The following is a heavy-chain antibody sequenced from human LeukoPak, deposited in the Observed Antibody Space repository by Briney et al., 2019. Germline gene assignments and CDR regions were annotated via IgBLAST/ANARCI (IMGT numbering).Heavy chain of an antibody. CDR3: ARAPRGTMAPIQLWPSDKYYFDY. D-gene: IGHD5-18*01. CDR1: GYTFTGYY. J-gene: IGHJ4*02. V-gene: IGHV1-2*06. CDR2: INPNSGGT. Sequence: ASVKVSCKASGYTFTGYYMHWVRQAPGQGLEWMGRINPNSGGTNYAQKFQGRVTMTRDTSISTAYMELSRLRSDDTAVYYCARAPRGTMAPIQLWPSDKYYFDYSGQGTLVTVSS.